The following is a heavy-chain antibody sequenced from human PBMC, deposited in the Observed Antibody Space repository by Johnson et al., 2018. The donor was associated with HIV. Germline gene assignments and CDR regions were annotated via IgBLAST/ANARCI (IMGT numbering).Heavy chain of an antibody. CDR2: ISWKSGNT. V-gene: IGHV3-9*01. D-gene: IGHD1-26*01. Sequence: VQLVESGGGLVQPGGSLRLSCAASGFTFSNYWMHWVRQAPGKGLVWVSGISWKSGNTGYADSVKGRFTISRDNAKNFVHLQMNSLRADDTALYYCPKDNVVGALTIWGNRAFDSWCQGTMVTVSS. J-gene: IGHJ3*01. CDR3: PKDNVVGALTIWGNRAFDS. CDR1: GFTFSNYW.